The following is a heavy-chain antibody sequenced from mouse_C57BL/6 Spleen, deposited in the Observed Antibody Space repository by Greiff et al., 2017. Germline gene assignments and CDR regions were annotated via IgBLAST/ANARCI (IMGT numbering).Heavy chain of an antibody. V-gene: IGHV1-63*01. CDR1: GYTFTNYW. D-gene: IGHD1-1*01. CDR3: ARQIYYGSSYGWYFDV. J-gene: IGHJ1*03. Sequence: VQLQESGAELVRPGTSVKMSCKASGYTFTNYWIGWAKQRPGHGLEWIGDIYPGGGYTNYNEKFKGKATLTADKSSSTAYMQFSSLTSADSAIYYCARQIYYGSSYGWYFDVWGTGTTVTVSS. CDR2: IYPGGGYT.